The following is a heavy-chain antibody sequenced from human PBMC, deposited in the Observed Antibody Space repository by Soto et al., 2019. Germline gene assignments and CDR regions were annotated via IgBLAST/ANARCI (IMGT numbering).Heavy chain of an antibody. D-gene: IGHD2-2*02. Sequence: SVKVSCKASGYTFTYRYLHWVRQAPGQALEWMGWITPFNGNTNYAQKFQDRVTITRDRSMSTAYMELSSLRSEDTAMYYCAIVVVQAAIGPGGIDAFDIWGQGTMVNVS. CDR2: ITPFNGNT. J-gene: IGHJ3*02. CDR3: AIVVVQAAIGPGGIDAFDI. V-gene: IGHV1-45*02. CDR1: GYTFTYRY.